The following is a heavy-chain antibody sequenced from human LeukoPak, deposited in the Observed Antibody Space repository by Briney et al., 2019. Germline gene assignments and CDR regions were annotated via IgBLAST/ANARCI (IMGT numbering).Heavy chain of an antibody. V-gene: IGHV3-21*01. D-gene: IGHD3-10*01. Sequence: GGSLRLSCAASGFTFNDYTMTWVRQAPGKGLEWVSSITGDCNYIFYADSVKGRFTISRDNAKNSLYLQMNSLRDEDTAVYYCARDAPGSGIAFHIWGQGTMVTVSS. J-gene: IGHJ3*02. CDR3: ARDAPGSGIAFHI. CDR1: GFTFNDYT. CDR2: ITGDCNYI.